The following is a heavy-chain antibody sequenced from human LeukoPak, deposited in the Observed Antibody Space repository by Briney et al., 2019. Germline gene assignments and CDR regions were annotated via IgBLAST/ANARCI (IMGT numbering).Heavy chain of an antibody. CDR3: ARVSRMLGTSILDN. D-gene: IGHD2-21*02. V-gene: IGHV3-66*01. Sequence: PGGSLRLSCAASGFTVSSNYMSWVRQAPGKGLEWVSVIYTGGSTYFTDSVNGRFTISRDYSKNTLYLEMNSLRVEDTAVYYCARVSRMLGTSILDNWGQGTLVTVCS. J-gene: IGHJ4*02. CDR1: GFTVSSNY. CDR2: IYTGGST.